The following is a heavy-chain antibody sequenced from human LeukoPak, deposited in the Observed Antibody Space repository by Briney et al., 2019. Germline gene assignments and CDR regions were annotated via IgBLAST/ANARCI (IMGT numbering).Heavy chain of an antibody. Sequence: ASVKVSCKVSGYTLTELSMHWVRQAPGKGLEWMGGFDPEDGETIYAQKFQGRVTMTEDTSTDTAYMELSSLRSEDTVVYYCATGRAFRYFDWLFPPPFRYWGQGTLVTVSS. CDR3: ATGRAFRYFDWLFPPPFRY. CDR1: GYTLTELS. J-gene: IGHJ4*02. V-gene: IGHV1-24*01. D-gene: IGHD3-9*01. CDR2: FDPEDGET.